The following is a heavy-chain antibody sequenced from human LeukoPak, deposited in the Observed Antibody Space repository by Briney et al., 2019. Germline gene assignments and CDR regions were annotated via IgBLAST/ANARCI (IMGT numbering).Heavy chain of an antibody. J-gene: IGHJ3*02. CDR2: INHSGST. CDR3: ARWGPSAFDI. Sequence: SETLSLTCAVYGGSLSGYYWSWIRQPPGKGLEWIGEINHSGSTNYIPSLKSRVTISGDTSKNQFSLRLSSVTAADTAVYYCARWGPSAFDIWGQGTMVTVSS. CDR1: GGSLSGYY. V-gene: IGHV4-34*01. D-gene: IGHD3-16*01.